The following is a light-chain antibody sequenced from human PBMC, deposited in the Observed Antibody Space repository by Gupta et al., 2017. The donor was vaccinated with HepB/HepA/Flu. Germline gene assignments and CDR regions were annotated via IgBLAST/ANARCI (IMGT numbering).Light chain of an antibody. CDR3: QQRDSTPSA. CDR1: QRISSY. V-gene: IGKV1-39*01. CDR2: AAS. J-gene: IGKJ1*01. Sequence: DIQITQSPSSLSASVGDRVTLTCRASQRISSYLDWYQQKPGKAPKLLIYAASRVQSGVPSRFSGSGCGTDFTLTISRRQPEDFANYYCQQRDSTPSAFGQGTKVEIK.